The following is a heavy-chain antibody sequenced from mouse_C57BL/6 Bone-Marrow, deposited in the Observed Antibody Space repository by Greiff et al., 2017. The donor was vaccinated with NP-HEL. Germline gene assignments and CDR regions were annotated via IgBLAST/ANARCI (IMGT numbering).Heavy chain of an antibody. CDR2: IYPRSGNT. J-gene: IGHJ4*01. CDR3: ARTEDLYAMDY. V-gene: IGHV1-81*01. Sequence: VQLQQSGAELARPGASVKLSCKASGYTFTSYGISWVKQRTGQGLEWIGEIYPRSGNTYYNEKFKGKATLTADKSSSTAYMELRSLTSEDSAVFFCARTEDLYAMDYWGQGTSVTVSS. CDR1: GYTFTSYG.